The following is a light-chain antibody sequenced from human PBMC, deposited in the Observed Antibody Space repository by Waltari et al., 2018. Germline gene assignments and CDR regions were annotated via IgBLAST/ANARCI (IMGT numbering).Light chain of an antibody. CDR2: KVS. J-gene: IGKJ1*01. Sequence: DVVMTQSPPSLPAAVRQPASISCRFSQSLGYSDGDNYLNWFQQRPGPSPRLLMYKVSNRDSGVPDRFRGSGSGNYFTLKISRVEAEDVGIYYCMHSINWPWTFGQGTKVEIK. CDR1: QSLGYSDGDNY. CDR3: MHSINWPWT. V-gene: IGKV2-30*01.